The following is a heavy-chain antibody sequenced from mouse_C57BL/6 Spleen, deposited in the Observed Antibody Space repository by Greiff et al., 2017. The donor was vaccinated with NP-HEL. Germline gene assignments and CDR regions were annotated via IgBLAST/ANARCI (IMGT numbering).Heavy chain of an antibody. CDR2: ISDGGSYT. V-gene: IGHV5-4*01. D-gene: IGHD1-1*01. CDR3: ARDRVYYYGSSYGYFDV. Sequence: EVKVEESGGGLVKPGGSLKLSCAASGFTFSSYAMSWVRQTPEKRLEWVATISDGGSYTYYPDNVKGRFTISRDNAKNNLYLQMSHLKSEDTAMYYCARDRVYYYGSSYGYFDVWGTGTTVTVSS. J-gene: IGHJ1*03. CDR1: GFTFSSYA.